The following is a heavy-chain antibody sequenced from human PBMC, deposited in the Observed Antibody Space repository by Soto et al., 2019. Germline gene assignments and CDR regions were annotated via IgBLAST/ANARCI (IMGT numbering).Heavy chain of an antibody. J-gene: IGHJ4*02. Sequence: PGGSLRLSCEASGFIFSEYVMTWVRQAPGKGLEWVSAISGSARNTYHADSVLGRFTISRDNSKSTMYLHMNSLRAEDTAAYFCEKAPDYDSSGYYSDSWGQGTLVTVSS. CDR3: EKAPDYDSSGYYSDS. CDR2: ISGSARNT. V-gene: IGHV3-23*01. CDR1: GFIFSEYV. D-gene: IGHD3-22*01.